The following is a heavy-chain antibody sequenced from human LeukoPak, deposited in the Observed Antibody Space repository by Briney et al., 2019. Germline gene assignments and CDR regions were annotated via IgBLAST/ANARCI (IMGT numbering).Heavy chain of an antibody. CDR3: ATIGYSYGSNPNFDY. V-gene: IGHV3-30-3*01. Sequence: GKSLRLSCAASQFIFNNYALSWVRQAPGKGLEWVASISYDGVDKYYADSLKDRFTMSRDNSKNSIYLQMNSLRVEDTAMYYCATIGYSYGSNPNFDYWGQGTLVTVSS. D-gene: IGHD5-18*01. CDR2: ISYDGVDK. CDR1: QFIFNNYA. J-gene: IGHJ4*02.